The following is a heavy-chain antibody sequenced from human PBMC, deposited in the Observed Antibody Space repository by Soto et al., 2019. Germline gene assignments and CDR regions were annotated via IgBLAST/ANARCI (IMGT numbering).Heavy chain of an antibody. CDR1: GFTFSDYY. D-gene: IGHD3-22*01. V-gene: IGHV3-11*01. J-gene: IGHJ4*02. Sequence: QVQLVESGGGLVKTSESLTIACAASGFTFSDYYMSWVRQAPGKGLEWVSYISSSGNTIYYADSVKGRFNISRDNPKNSVYLQMNRLRAEDTGLYFCAKMSSENYYDPVFSWGQGTLVTVSS. CDR2: ISSSGNTI. CDR3: AKMSSENYYDPVFS.